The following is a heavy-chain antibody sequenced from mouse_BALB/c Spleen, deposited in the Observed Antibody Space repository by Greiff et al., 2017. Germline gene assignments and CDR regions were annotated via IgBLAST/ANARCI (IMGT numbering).Heavy chain of an antibody. Sequence: DVKLVESGGGLVKPGGSLKLSCAASGFTFSDYYMYWVRQTPEKRLEWVATISDGGSYTYYPDSVKGRFTISRDNAKNNLYLQMSSLKSEDTAMYYCARDPYYRYDDAMDYWGQGTSVTVSS. CDR3: ARDPYYRYDDAMDY. V-gene: IGHV5-4*02. J-gene: IGHJ4*01. CDR1: GFTFSDYY. D-gene: IGHD2-14*01. CDR2: ISDGGSYT.